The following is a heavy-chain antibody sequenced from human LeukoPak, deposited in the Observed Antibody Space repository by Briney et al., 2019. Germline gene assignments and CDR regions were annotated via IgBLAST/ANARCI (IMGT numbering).Heavy chain of an antibody. CDR1: GGTFSSYA. V-gene: IGHV1-69*04. D-gene: IGHD6-6*01. CDR2: IIPILGIA. J-gene: IGHJ4*02. Sequence: ASVKVSCKASGGTFSSYAISWVRQAPGQGLEWMGRIIPILGIANYAQKFQGRVTITADKSTSTAYMELSSLRSEDTAVYYCARDRGYASSSGGDYWGQGTLVTVSS. CDR3: ARDRGYASSSGGDY.